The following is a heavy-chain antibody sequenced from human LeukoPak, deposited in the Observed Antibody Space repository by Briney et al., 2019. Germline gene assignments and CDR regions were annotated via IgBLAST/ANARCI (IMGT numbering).Heavy chain of an antibody. CDR1: GFTFSTYS. CDR2: IYSGGST. V-gene: IGHV3-66*01. CDR3: ARDPEVLRNDYDDY. D-gene: IGHD4-17*01. J-gene: IGHJ4*02. Sequence: LAGGSLRLSCVASGFTFSTYSMNWVRQAPGKGLEWVSVIYSGGSTYYADSVKGRFTISRDNSKNTLYLQMNSLRAEDTAVYYCARDPEVLRNDYDDYWGQGTLVTVSS.